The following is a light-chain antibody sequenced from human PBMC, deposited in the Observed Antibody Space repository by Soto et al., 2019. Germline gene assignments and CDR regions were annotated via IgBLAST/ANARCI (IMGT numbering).Light chain of an antibody. CDR3: QQYYSTPPWT. CDR1: QSVLDSSNNKNY. V-gene: IGKV4-1*01. Sequence: DIVVTQSPDSLAVSLGERATINCKSSQSVLDSSNNKNYLAWYQQKPGQTTNLLIYWASTRESGVPDRFSGSVSGTDFTLTLGSLQAEDVAFYYCQQYYSTPPWTFGQGTKVDIK. J-gene: IGKJ1*01. CDR2: WAS.